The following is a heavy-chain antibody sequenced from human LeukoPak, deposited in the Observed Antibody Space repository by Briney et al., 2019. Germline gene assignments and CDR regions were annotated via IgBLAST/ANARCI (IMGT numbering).Heavy chain of an antibody. CDR2: IYYSGST. CDR1: GGSISSYY. Sequence: PSETLSLTCPVSGGSISSYYWSWIRQPSGKGLEWIGYIYYSGSTNYNPSLKSRVTISVDTSKNQFSLKLSSVTAADTAVYYCARVAVATGTDYWGQGTLVTVSS. CDR3: ARVAVATGTDY. D-gene: IGHD6-19*01. J-gene: IGHJ4*02. V-gene: IGHV4-59*01.